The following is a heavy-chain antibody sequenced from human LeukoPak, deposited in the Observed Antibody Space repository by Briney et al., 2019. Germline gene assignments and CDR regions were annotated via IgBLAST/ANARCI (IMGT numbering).Heavy chain of an antibody. D-gene: IGHD6-19*01. CDR1: GFTFSSYG. CDR2: IWYDGSNK. CDR3: AREDGAVAARGFDY. J-gene: IGHJ4*02. Sequence: PGGSLRLSCAASGFTFSSYGMHWVRQAPGKGLEWVAVIWYDGSNKYYADSEKGRFTISRDNSKNTLYLQMNSLRAEDTAVYYCAREDGAVAARGFDYWGQGTLVTVSS. V-gene: IGHV3-33*01.